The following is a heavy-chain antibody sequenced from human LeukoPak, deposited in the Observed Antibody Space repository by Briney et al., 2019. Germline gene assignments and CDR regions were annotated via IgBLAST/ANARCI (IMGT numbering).Heavy chain of an antibody. Sequence: GGSLRLSCAASGFTFSNYNMNWVRQTPGKGLEWVSSITRDSIYTFYADSVKGRFTISRDNAKNSLYLQMNSLRAEDTAVYYCARVGNWNLDYWGQGTLVTVSS. CDR3: ARVGNWNLDY. J-gene: IGHJ4*02. CDR2: ITRDSIYT. D-gene: IGHD1-1*01. CDR1: GFTFSNYN. V-gene: IGHV3-21*01.